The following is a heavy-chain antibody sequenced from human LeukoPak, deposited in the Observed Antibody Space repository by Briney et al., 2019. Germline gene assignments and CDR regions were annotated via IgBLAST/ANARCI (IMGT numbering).Heavy chain of an antibody. D-gene: IGHD1-14*01. J-gene: IGHJ4*02. CDR2: ISYDGSNK. Sequence: GRSLRLSCAASGFTFSSYGMHWVRQAPGKGLEWVAVISYDGSNKYYADSVKGRFTISRDNSKNTLYLQMNSLRAEDTAVYYCAKETPRNYYFDYWGQGTLVTVSS. CDR1: GFTFSSYG. V-gene: IGHV3-30*18. CDR3: AKETPRNYYFDY.